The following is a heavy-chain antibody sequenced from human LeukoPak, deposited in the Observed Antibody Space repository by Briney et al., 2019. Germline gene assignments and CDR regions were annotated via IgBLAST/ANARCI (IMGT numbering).Heavy chain of an antibody. CDR3: ARDTQSKRFGELFPGPDY. D-gene: IGHD3-10*01. Sequence: GGSLRLSCAASGFTFSSYRMNWVRQAPGRGLEWVSYISSSSRTIYYADSVKGRFTISRDNAKNSLYLQMNSLRAEDTAVYYCARDTQSKRFGELFPGPDYWGQGTLVTVSS. CDR1: GFTFSSYR. V-gene: IGHV3-48*01. J-gene: IGHJ4*02. CDR2: ISSSSRTI.